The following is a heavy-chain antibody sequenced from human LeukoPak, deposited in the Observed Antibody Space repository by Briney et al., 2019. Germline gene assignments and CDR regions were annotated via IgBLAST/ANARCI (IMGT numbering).Heavy chain of an antibody. CDR2: ISGRGGST. Sequence: PGGSLRLSCAASGFTFSSYAMSWVRQAPRKGLEWVSSISGRGGSTYYADSVKGRFTISRDNSKNTLYLQMNSLRAEDTAVYYCAKDFWSDYYSGYFDYWGQGTLVTVSS. J-gene: IGHJ4*02. CDR3: AKDFWSDYYSGYFDY. CDR1: GFTFSSYA. V-gene: IGHV3-23*01. D-gene: IGHD3-3*01.